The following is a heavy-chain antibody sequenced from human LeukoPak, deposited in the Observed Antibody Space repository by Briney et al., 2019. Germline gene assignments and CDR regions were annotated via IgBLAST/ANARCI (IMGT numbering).Heavy chain of an antibody. CDR1: GITFGNNW. V-gene: IGHV3-74*01. CDR2: INSDGGGA. J-gene: IGHJ5*02. CDR3: ARDVPHNWFDT. Sequence: SGGSLRLSCAASGITFGNNWMHWVRQGPGKGLVWISRINSDGGGAIYADSVKGRFTVSIDNAKNTLYLQLNSLRAEDTAVYYCARDVPHNWFDTWGQGTLVTVSS.